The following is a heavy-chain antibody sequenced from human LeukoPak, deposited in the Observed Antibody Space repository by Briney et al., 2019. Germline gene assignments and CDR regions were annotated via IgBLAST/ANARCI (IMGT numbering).Heavy chain of an antibody. CDR1: GGSISSYY. CDR2: IYYSGST. V-gene: IGHV4-59*08. J-gene: IGHJ6*02. Sequence: SETLSLTCTVSGGSISSYYWGWIRQPPGKGLEWIGYIYYSGSTNYNPSLKSRVTISVDTSKNQFSLKLSSVTAADTAVYYCARHYSSGWYSSRYYYGMDVWGQGTTVTVSS. D-gene: IGHD6-19*01. CDR3: ARHYSSGWYSSRYYYGMDV.